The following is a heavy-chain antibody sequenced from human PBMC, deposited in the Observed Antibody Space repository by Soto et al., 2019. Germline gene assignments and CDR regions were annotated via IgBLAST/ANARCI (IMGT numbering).Heavy chain of an antibody. D-gene: IGHD3-22*01. Sequence: EVQLVESGGGLVQPGRSLRLSCAASGFTFDDYAMHWVRQAPGKGLEWVSGISWNSGSIGYADSMKGRFTISRDNAKNSLYLQMNSLRAEDTALYYCAKAASGSSGYFDYWGQGTLVTVSS. V-gene: IGHV3-9*01. CDR1: GFTFDDYA. CDR3: AKAASGSSGYFDY. J-gene: IGHJ4*02. CDR2: ISWNSGSI.